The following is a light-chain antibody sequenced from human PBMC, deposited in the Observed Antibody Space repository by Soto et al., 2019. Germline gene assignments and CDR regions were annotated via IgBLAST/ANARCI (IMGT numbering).Light chain of an antibody. CDR2: DVS. Sequence: DIQMTQSPSTLSASVGDRVTITCRASQTVSSWLAWYQQKPGKAPKLLIYDVSSLESGVPSRFSGSGSGTEFTITISSLQHDDFATYYCQQYYSYSRTFGQGTQVEVK. V-gene: IGKV1-5*01. J-gene: IGKJ1*01. CDR3: QQYYSYSRT. CDR1: QTVSSW.